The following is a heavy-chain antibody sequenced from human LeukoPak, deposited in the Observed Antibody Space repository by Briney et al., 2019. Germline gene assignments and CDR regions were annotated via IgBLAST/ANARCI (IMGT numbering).Heavy chain of an antibody. CDR1: GGSISSGGYY. CDR3: ARDRYGDHTYFDY. J-gene: IGHJ4*02. V-gene: IGHV4-31*03. CDR2: IYYSGST. D-gene: IGHD4-17*01. Sequence: PSQTLSLTCTVSGGSISSGGYYWSWIRQHPGKGLEWIGYIYYSGSTYYNPSLKSRATISVDRSKNQFSLKLSSVTAADTAVYYCARDRYGDHTYFDYWGQGTLVTVSS.